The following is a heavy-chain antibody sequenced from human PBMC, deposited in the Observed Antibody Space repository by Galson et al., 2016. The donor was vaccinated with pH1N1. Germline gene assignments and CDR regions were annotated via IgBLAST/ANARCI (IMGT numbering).Heavy chain of an antibody. Sequence: SVKVSCKASGYTLTSYDINWVRQATGQGLEWMGWMNPNNGNADYAPKFQGRVTLTRNASLNTAYMELSSLTSEDTAVYYCARGPVYWYFDLWCRGTPVIVSS. CDR3: ARGPVYWYFDL. J-gene: IGHJ2*01. CDR2: MNPNNGNA. CDR1: GYTLTSYD. V-gene: IGHV1-8*01.